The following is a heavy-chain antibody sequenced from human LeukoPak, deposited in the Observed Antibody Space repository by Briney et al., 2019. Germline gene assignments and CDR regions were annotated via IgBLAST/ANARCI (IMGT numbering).Heavy chain of an antibody. J-gene: IGHJ4*02. CDR1: GFTVSSNY. D-gene: IGHD3-16*01. V-gene: IGHV3-53*01. Sequence: PGGSLGLSCAASGFTVSSNYMSWVRQAPGKGLEWVSVIYSGGSTYYADSVKGRFTISRDNSKNTLYLQMNSLRAEDTAVYYCAKDLFGPLDYWGQGTLVTVSS. CDR3: AKDLFGPLDY. CDR2: IYSGGST.